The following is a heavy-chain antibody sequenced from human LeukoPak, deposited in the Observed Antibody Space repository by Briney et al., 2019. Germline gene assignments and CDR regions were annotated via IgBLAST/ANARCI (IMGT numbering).Heavy chain of an antibody. CDR3: ARGSYYDSSGYLATFDY. V-gene: IGHV4-31*03. Sequence: SQTLSLTCTVSGGSISSGGYNWSWIRQHPGKGLEWIGYIYYSGSTYYNPSLKSRVTISVDTSKNQFSLKLSSVTAADTAVYYCARGSYYDSSGYLATFDYWGQGTLVTVSS. J-gene: IGHJ4*02. CDR2: IYYSGST. CDR1: GGSISSGGYN. D-gene: IGHD3-22*01.